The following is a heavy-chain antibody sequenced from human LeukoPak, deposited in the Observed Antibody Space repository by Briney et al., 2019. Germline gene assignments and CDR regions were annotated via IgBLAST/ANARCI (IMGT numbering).Heavy chain of an antibody. CDR3: AKDQDPIAVAGYYFDY. Sequence: GGSLRLSCAASGFTFSSYGMHWVRQAPGKGLEWVAVKSYDGSNKYYADSVKGRFTISRDNSKNTLYLQMNSLRAEDTAVYYCAKDQDPIAVAGYYFDYWGQGTLVTVSS. CDR1: GFTFSSYG. CDR2: KSYDGSNK. V-gene: IGHV3-30*18. J-gene: IGHJ4*02. D-gene: IGHD6-19*01.